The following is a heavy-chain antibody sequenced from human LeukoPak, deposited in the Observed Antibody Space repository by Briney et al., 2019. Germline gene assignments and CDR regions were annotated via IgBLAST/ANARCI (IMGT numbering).Heavy chain of an antibody. J-gene: IGHJ4*02. V-gene: IGHV4-34*01. D-gene: IGHD3-16*02. CDR3: ARGSRYVWGSYRYAYYFDY. CDR2: INHSGST. Sequence: SETLSLTCAVYGGSFSGYYWSWIRQPPGKGLEWIGEINHSGSTNYNPSLKSRVTISVDTSKNQFSLKLSSVTAADTAVYYCARGSRYVWGSYRYAYYFDYWGQGTLVTVSS. CDR1: GGSFSGYY.